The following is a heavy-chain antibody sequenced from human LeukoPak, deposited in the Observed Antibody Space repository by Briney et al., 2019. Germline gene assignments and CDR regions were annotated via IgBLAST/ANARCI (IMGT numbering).Heavy chain of an antibody. CDR1: GFTFSSYG. D-gene: IGHD4-23*01. J-gene: IGHJ4*02. Sequence: GGSLRLSCAASGFTFSSYGMHWFRQAPGKGLEWVAVIWYDGSNKYYADSVKGRFTISRDNSKNTLYLQMKSLRAEDTAVYYCARTSTVVTPDGPIDYWGQGTLVTVSS. CDR3: ARTSTVVTPDGPIDY. CDR2: IWYDGSNK. V-gene: IGHV3-33*01.